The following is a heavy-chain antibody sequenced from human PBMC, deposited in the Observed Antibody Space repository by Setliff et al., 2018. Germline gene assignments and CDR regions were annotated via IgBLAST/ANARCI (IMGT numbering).Heavy chain of an antibody. Sequence: TSSRHYWGWIRQPPGKGLEWVANIKQDGSEKYYVDSVKGRFTISRDNAKNSLYLQMISLRAEDTAVYYCARERVGRYYYYHMDVWGKGTTVTVSS. V-gene: IGHV3-7*01. J-gene: IGHJ6*03. CDR1: TSSRHY. CDR3: ARERVGRYYYYHMDV. D-gene: IGHD1-26*01. CDR2: IKQDGSEK.